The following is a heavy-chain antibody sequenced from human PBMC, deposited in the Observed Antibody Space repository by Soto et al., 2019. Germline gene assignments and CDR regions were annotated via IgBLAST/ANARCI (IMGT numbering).Heavy chain of an antibody. V-gene: IGHV5-10-1*01. CDR3: ARRGYDSEVDAFDI. CDR2: IDPSDSYT. J-gene: IGHJ3*02. CDR1: GYSFTSYW. Sequence: PGESLKISCKGSGYSFTSYWISWVRQMPGKGLEWMGRIDPSDSYTNYSPSFQGRVTISADKSISTAYLQWSSLKASDTAMYYCARRGYDSEVDAFDIWGQGTMVTVSS. D-gene: IGHD3-22*01.